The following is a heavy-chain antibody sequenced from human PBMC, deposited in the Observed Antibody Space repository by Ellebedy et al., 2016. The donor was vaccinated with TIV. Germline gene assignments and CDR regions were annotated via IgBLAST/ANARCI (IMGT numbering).Heavy chain of an antibody. J-gene: IGHJ5*02. CDR3: ATSGLSSGPKRWYDP. Sequence: GESLKISCKSSGYSFTSYWIIWVRQMPGKGLEWMGRIDPSDSYTKYSPSFQGHVTISADKSISTAYLQWSSLKASDTAMYYCATSGLSSGPKRWYDPWGQGTLVTVSS. V-gene: IGHV5-10-1*01. CDR2: IDPSDSYT. CDR1: GYSFTSYW. D-gene: IGHD6-19*01.